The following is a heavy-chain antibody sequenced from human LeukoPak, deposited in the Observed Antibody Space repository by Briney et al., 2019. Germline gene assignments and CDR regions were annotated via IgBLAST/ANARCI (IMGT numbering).Heavy chain of an antibody. Sequence: GGSLRLSCAASGFTFSSYAMNWVRQAPGKGLEWVSGISGSGGTTYYADSVKGRLTISRDNSKNTLYLRMSSLRAEDTAVYYCARDRHSGWYGASDYWGQGTLVTVSS. CDR1: GFTFSSYA. V-gene: IGHV3-23*01. CDR3: ARDRHSGWYGASDY. CDR2: ISGSGGTT. J-gene: IGHJ4*02. D-gene: IGHD6-19*01.